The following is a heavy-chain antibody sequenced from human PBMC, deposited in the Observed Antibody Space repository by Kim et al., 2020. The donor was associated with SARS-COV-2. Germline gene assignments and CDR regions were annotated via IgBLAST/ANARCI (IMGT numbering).Heavy chain of an antibody. CDR1: GYTFTSYG. D-gene: IGHD3-16*02. J-gene: IGHJ4*02. V-gene: IGHV1-18*01. CDR3: ARDGFNDYVWGSYRAFFDY. Sequence: ASVKVSCKASGYTFTSYGISWVRQAPGQGLEWMGWISAYNGNTNYAQKLQGRVTMTTDTSTSTAYMELRSLRSDDTAVYYCARDGFNDYVWGSYRAFFDYWGQGTLVTVSS. CDR2: ISAYNGNT.